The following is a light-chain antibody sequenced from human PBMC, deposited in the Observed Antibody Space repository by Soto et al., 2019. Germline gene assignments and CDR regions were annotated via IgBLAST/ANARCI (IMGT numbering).Light chain of an antibody. J-gene: IGKJ4*01. CDR2: AAS. V-gene: IGKV1-12*01. CDR3: QQADSSPLS. CDR1: QGIHSW. Sequence: DIQMTQSPSFVYASVGDRVTITCRATQGIHSWLAWYQQNPGKAPKLLIYAASSLQTGVPSRFSGSGSGTDFTLTISSLQPADFATYYCQQADSSPLSFGGGTKVEIK.